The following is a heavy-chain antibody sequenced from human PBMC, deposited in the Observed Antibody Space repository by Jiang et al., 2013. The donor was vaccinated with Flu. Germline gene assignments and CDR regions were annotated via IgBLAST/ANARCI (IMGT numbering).Heavy chain of an antibody. CDR2: IYYSGST. Sequence: GLVKPSQTLSLTCTVSGGSISSGGSYWSWIRHHPGKGLEWIGYIYYSGSTFYNPSLKSRLTMSLDTSNNQFSMKLTSMTAADTAVYFCARHSTSWYWFDPWGQGTLVTVSS. J-gene: IGHJ5*02. V-gene: IGHV4-31*03. CDR1: GGSISSGGSY. D-gene: IGHD6-13*01. CDR3: ARHSTSWYWFDP.